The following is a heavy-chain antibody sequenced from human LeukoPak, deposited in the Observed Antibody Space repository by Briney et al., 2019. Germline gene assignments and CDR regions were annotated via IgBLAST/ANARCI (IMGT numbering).Heavy chain of an antibody. D-gene: IGHD6-19*01. J-gene: IGHJ5*02. CDR1: GGPCSAF. V-gene: IGHV4-34*01. Sequence: SETLSLTGAGYGGPCSAFWSWLHQPPGGGLEWIGEINQSGSTNYNPTLKSRVIISGDTSKNEVSLKLTSVTAADTAVYFCGRRLFIDGWYKTWGQGTLVSVST. CDR3: GRRLFIDGWYKT. CDR2: INQSGST.